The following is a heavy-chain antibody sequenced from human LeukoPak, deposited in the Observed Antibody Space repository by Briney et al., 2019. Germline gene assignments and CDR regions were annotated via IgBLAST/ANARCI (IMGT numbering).Heavy chain of an antibody. CDR1: GYTFTSYD. CDR3: ARGRVAVADYYYYYMDV. D-gene: IGHD6-19*01. V-gene: IGHV1-8*01. J-gene: IGHJ6*03. CDR2: MNPNSGNT. Sequence: GASVKVSCKASGYTFTSYDINWVRQATGQGLGWMGWMNPNSGNTGYAQKFQGRVTMTRNTSISTAYMELSSLRSEDTAVYYCARGRVAVADYYYYYMDVWGKGTTVTVCS.